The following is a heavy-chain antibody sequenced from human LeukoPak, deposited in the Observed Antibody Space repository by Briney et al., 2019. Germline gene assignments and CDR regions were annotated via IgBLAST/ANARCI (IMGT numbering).Heavy chain of an antibody. CDR2: LSRSSSTI. V-gene: IGHV3-48*01. D-gene: IGHD4-17*01. CDR1: GFTFSSYS. Sequence: GGSLRLSCAASGFTFSSYSMNWVRQAPGKGLEWVSYLSRSSSTIHYVDPEKGRFTITRDNAKDSLYLQMNSLRAEDTAVYYWARYTTATVTTSGGVVDYWGQGTLVTVSS. CDR3: ARYTTATVTTSGGVVDY. J-gene: IGHJ4*02.